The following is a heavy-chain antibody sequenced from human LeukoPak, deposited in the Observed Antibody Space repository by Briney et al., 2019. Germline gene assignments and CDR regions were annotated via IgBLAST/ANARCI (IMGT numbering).Heavy chain of an antibody. CDR1: GYSISSGYY. D-gene: IGHD1-26*01. Sequence: SETLSLXCAVSGYSISSGYYWGWIRQPPGKGLEWIGSIYHSGSTYYNPSLKSRVTISVDTSKNQFSLKLSSVTAADTAVYYCARHGWDSYYFDYWGQGTLVTVSS. CDR2: IYHSGST. J-gene: IGHJ4*02. V-gene: IGHV4-38-2*01. CDR3: ARHGWDSYYFDY.